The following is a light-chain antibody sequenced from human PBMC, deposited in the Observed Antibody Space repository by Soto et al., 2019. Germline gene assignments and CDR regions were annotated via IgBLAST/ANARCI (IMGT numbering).Light chain of an antibody. CDR1: QTISSW. Sequence: DIQMTQSRSTLSVSVRDRVNIPFLASQTISSWLAWYQQNPGKAPKLLIYDASNLETGVPSRFSGSGSGTDFTFTISSLQPEDIATYYCQQYDNLPLTFGGGAKVDI. CDR3: QQYDNLPLT. V-gene: IGKV1-33*01. J-gene: IGKJ4*01. CDR2: DAS.